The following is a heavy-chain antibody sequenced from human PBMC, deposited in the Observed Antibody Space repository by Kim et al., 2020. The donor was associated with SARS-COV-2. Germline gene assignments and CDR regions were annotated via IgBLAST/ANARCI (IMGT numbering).Heavy chain of an antibody. Sequence: GGSLRLSCAASGFTFSGYAMSWVRQAPGKGLEWVSTIGSGGSTYYADSVKVRFTISRDNSKNTLDLQMNSLRADDTAFYYCAKALVGAKFHAFDFWGQGTMVTVSS. J-gene: IGHJ3*01. CDR3: AKALVGAKFHAFDF. CDR2: IGSGGST. V-gene: IGHV3-23*01. D-gene: IGHD1-26*01. CDR1: GFTFSGYA.